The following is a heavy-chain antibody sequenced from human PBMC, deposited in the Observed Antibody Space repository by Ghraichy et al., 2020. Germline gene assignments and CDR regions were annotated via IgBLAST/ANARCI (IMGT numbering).Heavy chain of an antibody. J-gene: IGHJ4*02. D-gene: IGHD2-2*01. CDR1: GFTFSTYW. CDR2: IDTDGTGT. V-gene: IGHV3-74*01. Sequence: GESLRLSCAASGFTFSTYWMHWVRQGPGKELVWVSRIDTDGTGTSYADSVKGRFTISRDNAKNTLYLQMNSLSAEDTAVYYCVRGTRSWRGVDYWGQGTLVTVSS. CDR3: VRGTRSWRGVDY.